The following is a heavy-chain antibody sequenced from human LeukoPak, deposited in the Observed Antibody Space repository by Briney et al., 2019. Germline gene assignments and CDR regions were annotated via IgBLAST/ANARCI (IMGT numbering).Heavy chain of an antibody. CDR3: ARGRYCSSTSCYNGRYFQH. D-gene: IGHD2-2*02. V-gene: IGHV1-8*03. CDR2: MNPNSGNT. CDR1: GYTFTSYD. J-gene: IGHJ1*01. Sequence: ASVKVSCKASGYTFTSYDINWVRQATGQGLEWMGWMNPNSGNTGYAQKFQGRVTITRNTSISTAYMELSSLRSEDTAVYYCARGRYCSSTSCYNGRYFQHWGQGTLVTVSS.